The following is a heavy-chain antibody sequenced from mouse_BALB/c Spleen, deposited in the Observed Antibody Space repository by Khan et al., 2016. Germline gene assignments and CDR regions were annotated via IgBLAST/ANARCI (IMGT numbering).Heavy chain of an antibody. CDR3: ARTPTAYYAMDY. Sequence: EVQLQESGPGLVKPSQSLSLTCTVTGYSITSDYAWNWIRQFPGNKLEWMGYISYSGSTRYYPSLKSRISITRDTSKHHFFLQLNSVTTEDTATYYCARTPTAYYAMDYWGQGTSVTVSS. D-gene: IGHD1-2*01. J-gene: IGHJ4*01. CDR1: GYSITSDYA. V-gene: IGHV3-2*02. CDR2: ISYSGST.